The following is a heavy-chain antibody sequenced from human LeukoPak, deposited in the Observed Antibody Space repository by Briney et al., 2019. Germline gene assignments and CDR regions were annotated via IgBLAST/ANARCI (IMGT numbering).Heavy chain of an antibody. J-gene: IGHJ4*02. V-gene: IGHV6-1*01. CDR3: ARDLNSSGWKRFDY. D-gene: IGHD6-19*01. Sequence: SQTLSLTCVISGDSLSNNRAAWNWIRQSPSRGLEWLGSTYYRSNFYNDYAVSVKSRITINADTSKNQFSLQLNSVTPEDTAVYYCARDLNSSGWKRFDYWGQGTLVTASS. CDR2: TYYRSNFYN. CDR1: GDSLSNNRAA.